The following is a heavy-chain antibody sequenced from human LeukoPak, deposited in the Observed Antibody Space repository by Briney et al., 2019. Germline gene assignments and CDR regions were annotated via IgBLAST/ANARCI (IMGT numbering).Heavy chain of an antibody. J-gene: IGHJ3*02. CDR2: INHSGST. CDR3: ARGRSKWAFDI. CDR1: GGSISSSSYY. V-gene: IGHV4-39*07. D-gene: IGHD1-26*01. Sequence: SETLSLTCTVSGGSISSSSYYWGWIRQPPGKGLEWIGEINHSGSTNYNPSLKSRVTISVDTSKNQFSLKLSSVTAADTAVYYCARGRSKWAFDIWGLGTMVTVSS.